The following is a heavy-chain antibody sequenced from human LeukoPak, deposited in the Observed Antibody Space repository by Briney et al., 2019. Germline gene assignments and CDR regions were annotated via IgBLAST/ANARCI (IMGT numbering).Heavy chain of an antibody. CDR1: GFTFSTNG. J-gene: IGHJ4*02. D-gene: IGHD3-9*01. V-gene: IGHV3-30*02. Sequence: PGWPMKLACGGAGFTFSTNGMNWSRQAPGKGVDGVAFMGYGGSNKYYADSVKGRFTISRDNSKNTLYLQMNSLRAEDTAVYYCAKERLRYFDWENGAYYFDYWGQGTLVTVSS. CDR2: MGYGGSNK. CDR3: AKERLRYFDWENGAYYFDY.